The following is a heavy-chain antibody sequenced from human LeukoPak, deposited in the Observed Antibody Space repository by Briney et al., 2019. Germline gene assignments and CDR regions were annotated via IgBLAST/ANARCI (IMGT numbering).Heavy chain of an antibody. J-gene: IGHJ4*02. CDR3: ASGSYYFDY. CDR1: GGSISSYY. D-gene: IGHD1-26*01. CDR2: IYYSGST. V-gene: IGHV4-59*01. Sequence: SETLSLTCTVSGGSISSYYWSWIRQPPGKGLEWIGYIYYSGSTDYNPSLKSRVTISVDTSKNQFSLKLSSVTAADTAVYYCASGSYYFDYWGQGTLVTVSS.